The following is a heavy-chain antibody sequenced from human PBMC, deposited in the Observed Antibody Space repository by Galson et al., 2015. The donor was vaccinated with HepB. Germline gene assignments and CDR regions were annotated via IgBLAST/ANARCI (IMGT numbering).Heavy chain of an antibody. Sequence: SLRLSCAASGFTFSSYSMNWVRQAPGKGLEWVSSISSSSSYIYYADSVKGRFTISRDNAKNSLYLQMNSLRAEDTAVYYCARDSGSYYEPYYYYGMDVWGQGTTVTVSS. CDR1: GFTFSSYS. J-gene: IGHJ6*02. CDR2: ISSSSSYI. D-gene: IGHD1-26*01. V-gene: IGHV3-21*01. CDR3: ARDSGSYYEPYYYYGMDV.